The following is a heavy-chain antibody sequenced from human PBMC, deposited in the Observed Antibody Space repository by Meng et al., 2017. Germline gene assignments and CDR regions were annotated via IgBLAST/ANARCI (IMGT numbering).Heavy chain of an antibody. CDR3: ARALKHYYDSSGYRVGYFDY. CDR1: GGTFSSYA. D-gene: IGHD3-22*01. V-gene: IGHV1-69*01. Sequence: VQRVKSGAELKKRGSSVKVYCKASGGTFSSYAISWVRQAPGQGLEWMGGIIPIFGTANYAQKFQGRVTITADESTSTAYMELSSLRSEDTAVYYCARALKHYYDSSGYRVGYFDYWGQGTLVTVSS. J-gene: IGHJ4*02. CDR2: IIPIFGTA.